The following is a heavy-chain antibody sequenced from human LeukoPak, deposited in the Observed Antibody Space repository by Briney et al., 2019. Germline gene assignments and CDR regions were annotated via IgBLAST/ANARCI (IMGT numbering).Heavy chain of an antibody. D-gene: IGHD4-23*01. CDR1: GFTFSSYW. J-gene: IGHJ4*02. V-gene: IGHV3-7*01. Sequence: GGSLRLSCAASGFTFSSYWMSWVRQAPGKGLECVANIKQDGSEKYYVDSVVGRFTISRDNAKNSLYLQMNSLRAEDTAVYHCARWDLMVANGGFDYWGQGTLVTVSS. CDR3: ARWDLMVANGGFDY. CDR2: IKQDGSEK.